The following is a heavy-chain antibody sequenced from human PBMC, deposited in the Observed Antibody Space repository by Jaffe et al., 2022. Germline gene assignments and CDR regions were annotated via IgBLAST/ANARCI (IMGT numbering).Heavy chain of an antibody. Sequence: EVQLVQSGAEVKKPGESLKISCKGSGYSFTSYWIGWVRQMPGKGLEWMGIIYPGDSDTRYSPSFQGQVTISADKSISTAYLQWSSLKASDTAMYYCVRQTPVYYDSSGNNWFDPWGQGTLVTVSS. J-gene: IGHJ5*02. D-gene: IGHD3-22*01. CDR3: VRQTPVYYDSSGNNWFDP. CDR2: IYPGDSDT. V-gene: IGHV5-51*01. CDR1: GYSFTSYW.